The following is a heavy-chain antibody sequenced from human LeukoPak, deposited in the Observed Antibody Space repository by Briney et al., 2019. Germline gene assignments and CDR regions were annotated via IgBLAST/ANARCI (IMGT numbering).Heavy chain of an antibody. CDR2: IWYGGSNK. D-gene: IGHD3-22*01. CDR3: ARELYYYDSSGYYW. V-gene: IGHV3-33*01. CDR1: GFTFSSYG. J-gene: IGHJ4*02. Sequence: GGSLRLSCAASGFTFSSYGMHWVRQAPGKGLEWVAVIWYGGSNKYYADSVKGRFTISRDNSKNTLYLQMNSPRAEDTAVYYCARELYYYDSSGYYWWGQGTLVTVSS.